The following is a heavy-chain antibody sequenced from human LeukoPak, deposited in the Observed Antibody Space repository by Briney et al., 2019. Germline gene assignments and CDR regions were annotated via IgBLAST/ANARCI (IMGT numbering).Heavy chain of an antibody. CDR3: ARDSNVDTTMDFDH. CDR1: GFTFSTYS. D-gene: IGHD5-18*01. J-gene: IGHJ4*02. CDR2: ISSSTSTI. V-gene: IGHV3-48*01. Sequence: PGGSLRLSCAASGFTFSTYSMNWVRQAPGKGLEWVSYISSSTSTIYYADSVKGRFTISRDNAKSSLYLQMNSLRAEDTAVYYCARDSNVDTTMDFDHWGQGTLVTVSS.